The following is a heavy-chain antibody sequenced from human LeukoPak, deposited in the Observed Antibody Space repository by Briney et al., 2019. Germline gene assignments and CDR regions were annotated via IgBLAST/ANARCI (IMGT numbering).Heavy chain of an antibody. J-gene: IGHJ6*03. D-gene: IGHD3-10*01. CDR1: GFTFSSYG. V-gene: IGHV3-30*18. Sequence: GGSLRLSCAASGFTFSSYGMHWVRQAPGKGLEWVAVISYDGSNKYYADSVKGRFTISRDNSKNTLYLQMNSLRAEDTAVYYCAKDQWFGESSSRYYYYYMDVWGKGTTVTVSS. CDR2: ISYDGSNK. CDR3: AKDQWFGESSSRYYYYYMDV.